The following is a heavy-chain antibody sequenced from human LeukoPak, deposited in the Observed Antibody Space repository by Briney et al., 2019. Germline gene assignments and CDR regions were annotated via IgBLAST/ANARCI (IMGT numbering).Heavy chain of an antibody. Sequence: VGSLRLSCATSGFPFSVFSMNWVRQAPGKGLEWVSSISGNSQYIVYADSLRGRFTVSRDNAESSLYLQINSLRAEDTAVYYCATHGDSSGYYSDSWGQGTLVTVSS. CDR2: ISGNSQYI. V-gene: IGHV3-21*01. J-gene: IGHJ4*02. CDR1: GFPFSVFS. CDR3: ATHGDSSGYYSDS. D-gene: IGHD3-22*01.